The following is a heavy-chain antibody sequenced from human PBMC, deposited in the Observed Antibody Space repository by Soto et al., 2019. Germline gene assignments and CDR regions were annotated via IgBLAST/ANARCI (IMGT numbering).Heavy chain of an antibody. Sequence: QFQLVQSGAEVKKPGSSVKVSCKASGGSLNSFALSWMRQSPGQGLEWMGGIIPVFGTTKYAERFQGRVTMTADESTSTAYLQLSSLRSEDTAVYSCARYKGAIFGVVKDELDIWGQGTLVTVSS. CDR3: ARYKGAIFGVVKDELDI. CDR1: GGSLNSFA. CDR2: IIPVFGTT. D-gene: IGHD3-3*01. J-gene: IGHJ3*02. V-gene: IGHV1-69*12.